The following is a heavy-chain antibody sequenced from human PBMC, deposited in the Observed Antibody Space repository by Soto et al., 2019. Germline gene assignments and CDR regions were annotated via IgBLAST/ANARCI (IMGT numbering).Heavy chain of an antibody. CDR1: GFTVSSNY. V-gene: IGHV3-53*01. J-gene: IGHJ6*02. CDR2: IYSGGST. CDR3: ARDFIRTENYYYYGMDV. Sequence: VGSLRLSCAASGFTVSSNYMSWVRQAPGKGLEWVSVIYSGGSTYYADSVKGRFTISRDNSKNTLYLQMNSLRAEDTAVYYCARDFIRTENYYYYGMDVWGQGTTVTVSS.